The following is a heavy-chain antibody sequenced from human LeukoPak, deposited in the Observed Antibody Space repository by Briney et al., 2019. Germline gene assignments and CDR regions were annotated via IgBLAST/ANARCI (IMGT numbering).Heavy chain of an antibody. V-gene: IGHV1-69*13. CDR1: GGTFSSYA. D-gene: IGHD6-6*01. J-gene: IGHJ4*02. CDR2: IIPIFGTA. Sequence: SVKVSCKASGGTFSSYAISWVRQAPGQGLEWMGGIIPIFGTANYAQKFQGRVTVTADESTSTAYMELSSLRSEDTAMYYCARVVTEYSSSGVDYWGQGTLVTVSS. CDR3: ARVVTEYSSSGVDY.